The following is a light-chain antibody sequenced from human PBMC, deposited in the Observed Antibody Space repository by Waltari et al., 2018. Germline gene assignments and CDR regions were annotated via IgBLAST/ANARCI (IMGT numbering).Light chain of an antibody. CDR1: QSVGRS. V-gene: IGKV3-20*01. CDR2: GTS. J-gene: IGKJ1*01. CDR3: QHYVSLPVT. Sequence: LSCRASQSVGRSLAWYQQKPGQPPRLLIYGTSNRATGIPDRFSGGGSGTDFSLTISRLEPEDVAVYYCQHYVSLPVTFGQGTKVEIK.